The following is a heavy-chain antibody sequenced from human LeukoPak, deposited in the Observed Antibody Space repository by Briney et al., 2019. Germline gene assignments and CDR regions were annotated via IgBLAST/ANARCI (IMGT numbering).Heavy chain of an antibody. D-gene: IGHD6-6*01. CDR2: IYSGGST. CDR3: AREGLSSSAIDY. CDR1: GFTVSSNY. V-gene: IGHV3-53*01. Sequence: GGSLRLSCAASGFTVSSNYMSWVRQAPGKGLEWVLVIYSGGSTYYADSVKGRFTISRDNSKNTLYLQMNSLRAEDTAVYYCAREGLSSSAIDYWGQGTLVTVSS. J-gene: IGHJ4*02.